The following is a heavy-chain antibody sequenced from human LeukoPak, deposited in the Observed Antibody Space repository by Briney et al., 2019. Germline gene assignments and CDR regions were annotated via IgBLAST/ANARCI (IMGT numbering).Heavy chain of an antibody. V-gene: IGHV1-24*01. J-gene: IGHJ4*02. D-gene: IGHD5-12*01. Sequence: ASVKVSCKVSGYTLTELSMHWVRQAPGKGLEWMGGFDPEDGETIYARKFQGRVTMTEDTSTDTAYMELSSLRSEDTAVYYCATAGRGYSGYDYSDYWGQGTLVTVSS. CDR3: ATAGRGYSGYDYSDY. CDR1: GYTLTELS. CDR2: FDPEDGET.